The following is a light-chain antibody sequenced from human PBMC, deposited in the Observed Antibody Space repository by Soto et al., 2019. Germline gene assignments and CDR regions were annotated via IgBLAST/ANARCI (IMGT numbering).Light chain of an antibody. CDR2: ATS. J-gene: IGKJ1*01. Sequence: AIQMTQSPSSLSASVGDRVTITCRASQGIRSDLGWYQQKPGKAPKLLIYATSTLQSGVPSRFSGSGSGTDFTLTISGLHPEDFATYYCLQDYNYPRTFGQGTKVEIK. CDR1: QGIRSD. V-gene: IGKV1-6*02. CDR3: LQDYNYPRT.